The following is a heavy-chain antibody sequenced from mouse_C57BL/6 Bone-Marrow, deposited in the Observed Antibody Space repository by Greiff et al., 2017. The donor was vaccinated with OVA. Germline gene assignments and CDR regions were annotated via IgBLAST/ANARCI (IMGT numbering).Heavy chain of an antibody. J-gene: IGHJ3*01. Sequence: EVQLVESGGGLVKPGGSLTLSCAASGFTFSDYGMHWVRQAPEKGLEWVAYISSGSSTIYYADTVKGRFTITRDNAKNTLFLQMTSLRSEDTAMYYCARGRFAYWGKGTLVTVSA. CDR2: ISSGSSTI. V-gene: IGHV5-17*01. CDR1: GFTFSDYG. CDR3: ARGRFAY.